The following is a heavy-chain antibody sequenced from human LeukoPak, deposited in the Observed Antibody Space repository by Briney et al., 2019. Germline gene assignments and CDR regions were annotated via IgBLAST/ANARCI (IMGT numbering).Heavy chain of an antibody. V-gene: IGHV3-23*01. CDR2: ISGSGGTA. CDR1: GFTFSIYA. J-gene: IGHJ4*02. CDR3: AKKGYYDGSGYYMYYFDH. Sequence: PGGSLRLSCAASGFTFSIYAMSWVRQAPGKGLECVSAISGSGGTAYYADSVKGRFTISRDDSKNTLYLQMNSLRAEDTAVYYCAKKGYYDGSGYYMYYFDHWGQGTLVTVSS. D-gene: IGHD3-22*01.